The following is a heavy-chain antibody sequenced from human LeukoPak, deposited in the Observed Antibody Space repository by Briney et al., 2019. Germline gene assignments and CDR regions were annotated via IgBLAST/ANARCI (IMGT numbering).Heavy chain of an antibody. J-gene: IGHJ4*02. V-gene: IGHV3-30-3*01. CDR1: GFTFSSYA. Sequence: GGSLTLSCAASGFTFSSYAKHWVRKAPAKGLERVAVISYYGSNKYYEDSANGRFIISRDNSKNTLYLQMNSLRAEDTAVYYCARGNHIDYYDSSGYYRITLADYWGQGNLVTVSS. CDR2: ISYYGSNK. CDR3: ARGNHIDYYDSSGYYRITLADY. D-gene: IGHD3-22*01.